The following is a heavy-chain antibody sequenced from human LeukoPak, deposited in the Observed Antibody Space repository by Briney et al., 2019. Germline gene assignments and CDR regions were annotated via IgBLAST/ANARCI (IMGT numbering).Heavy chain of an antibody. Sequence: SGGSLRLSCAASGFTLSSYCMRWVRQAPGKGLEWVAVIWYDGSNKYYADSVKGRFTISRDNSKNTLYLQMNSLRAEDTAVYYCARGYSSGFGRCDYWGQGTLVTVSS. V-gene: IGHV3-33*01. CDR1: GFTLSSYC. CDR3: ARGYSSGFGRCDY. CDR2: IWYDGSNK. D-gene: IGHD6-19*01. J-gene: IGHJ4*02.